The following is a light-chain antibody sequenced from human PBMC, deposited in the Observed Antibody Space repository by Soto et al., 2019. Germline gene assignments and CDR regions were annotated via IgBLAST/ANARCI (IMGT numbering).Light chain of an antibody. CDR2: DVS. V-gene: IGLV2-11*01. J-gene: IGLJ2*01. CDR3: CSYARSYTL. Sequence: QSALTQPRSVSGSPGQSVTISCSGTSSDVGAYETVSWYQQHPGKAPKLMIYDVSKRPSGVPDRFSGSKSGNTASLTISGLEAEDEADYHCCSYARSYTLFGGGTKLTVL. CDR1: SSDVGAYET.